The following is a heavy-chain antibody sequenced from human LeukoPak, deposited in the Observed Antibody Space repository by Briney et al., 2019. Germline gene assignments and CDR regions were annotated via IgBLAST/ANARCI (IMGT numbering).Heavy chain of an antibody. J-gene: IGHJ5*02. CDR2: ISGSGGST. D-gene: IGHD2/OR15-2a*01. CDR3: AKDLSFVIPYNWFDP. V-gene: IGHV3-23*01. Sequence: GGSLRLSCAASGFTFSSYAMSWVRQAPGKGLEWVSAISGSGGSTYYADSVKGRFTISRDNSKNTLYLQMNRLRAEDTAVYYCAKDLSFVIPYNWFDPWGQGTLVTVSS. CDR1: GFTFSSYA.